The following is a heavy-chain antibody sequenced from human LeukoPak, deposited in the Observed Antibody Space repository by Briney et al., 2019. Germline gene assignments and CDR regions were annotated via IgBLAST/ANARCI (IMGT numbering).Heavy chain of an antibody. CDR3: ARGYCSSTSCYSNWFDP. Sequence: SETLSLTCTVSGGSISSYYWSWIRQPPGKGLEWIGYIYYSGSTNYNPSFKSRVTILVDTSKNQFSLKLSSVTAADTAVYYCARGYCSSTSCYSNWFDPWGQGTLVTVSS. D-gene: IGHD2-2*02. CDR2: IYYSGST. V-gene: IGHV4-59*01. CDR1: GGSISSYY. J-gene: IGHJ5*02.